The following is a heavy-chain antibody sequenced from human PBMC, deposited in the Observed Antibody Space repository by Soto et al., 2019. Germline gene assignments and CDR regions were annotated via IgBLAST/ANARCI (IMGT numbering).Heavy chain of an antibody. V-gene: IGHV3-23*01. J-gene: IGHJ4*02. CDR2: VSGSGDDA. D-gene: IGHD3-10*01. CDR1: GFTFDNSA. Sequence: GGSLRLSCAASGFTFDNSAMSWVRQAPGKGLLWVSRVSGSGDDAYYADSVKGRFSISRDNSKNTLYLQMNSLRAEDTAVYYCAKEVRVRGYWGQGTLVTVSS. CDR3: AKEVRVRGY.